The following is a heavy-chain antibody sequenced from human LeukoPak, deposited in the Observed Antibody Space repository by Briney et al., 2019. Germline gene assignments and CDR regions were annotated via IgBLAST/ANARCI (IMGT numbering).Heavy chain of an antibody. V-gene: IGHV3-64*01. CDR3: ARGRRGVVVPAAIEYYFDY. Sequence: GGSLRLSCAASGFPFSNYAVYWVRQAPGKGLEYVSAINSNGGTTYYANSVKGRFTISRDNSKNTLYLEMGSLRPEDMAVYYCARGRRGVVVPAAIEYYFDYWGQGTLVTVSS. D-gene: IGHD2-2*01. CDR1: GFPFSNYA. J-gene: IGHJ4*02. CDR2: INSNGGTT.